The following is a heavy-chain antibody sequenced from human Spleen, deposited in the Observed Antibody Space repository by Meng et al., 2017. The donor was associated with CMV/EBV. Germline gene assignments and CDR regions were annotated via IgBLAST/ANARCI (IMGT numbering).Heavy chain of an antibody. J-gene: IGHJ4*02. CDR3: AKRDIAVVIAGNVGYFDY. CDR1: GFTFSSYA. V-gene: IGHV3-23*01. Sequence: GGSLRLSCAASGFTFSSYAMSWVRQAPGKGLEWVSAISGSDTYYADSVKGRITISRDNSKNTLFLEMHALRAADTAVYYCAKRDIAVVIAGNVGYFDYWGQGTLVTVSS. D-gene: IGHD2-15*01. CDR2: ISGSDT.